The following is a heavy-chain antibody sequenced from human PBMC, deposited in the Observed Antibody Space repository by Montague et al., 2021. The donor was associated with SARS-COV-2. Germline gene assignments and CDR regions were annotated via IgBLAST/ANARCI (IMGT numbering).Heavy chain of an antibody. CDR3: ARDSPVVITFSSGNDCGMDV. J-gene: IGHJ6*02. D-gene: IGHD3-22*01. CDR1: GGSISSGKYY. Sequence: TLSLTCTVSGGSISSGKYYWSWIRQPAGKGLEWIGRMYTSESTNYNPSLKSRVTISVDTSKNQFSLKLRSVTAADTAVYYCARDSPVVITFSSGNDCGMDVWGQGTMVTVSS. V-gene: IGHV4-61*02. CDR2: MYTSEST.